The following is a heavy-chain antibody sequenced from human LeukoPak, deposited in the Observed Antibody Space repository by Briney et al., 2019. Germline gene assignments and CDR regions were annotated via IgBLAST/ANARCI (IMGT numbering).Heavy chain of an antibody. V-gene: IGHV4-59*01. D-gene: IGHD5-18*01. CDR2: IYYSGST. CDR3: ATSPGYSYGNWFDP. Sequence: SETLSLTCTVSGGSISSYYWSWIRQPPGKGLEGIGYIYYSGSTNYNPSLKSRVTISVDTSKNQFSLKLSSVTAADTAVYYCATSPGYSYGNWFDPWGQGTLVTVSS. J-gene: IGHJ5*02. CDR1: GGSISSYY.